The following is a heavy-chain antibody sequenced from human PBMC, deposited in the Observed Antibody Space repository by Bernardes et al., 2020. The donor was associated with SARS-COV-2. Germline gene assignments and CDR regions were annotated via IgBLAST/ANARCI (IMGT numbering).Heavy chain of an antibody. V-gene: IGHV4-31*03. D-gene: IGHD3-3*01. CDR2: IYHNGRT. CDR1: GGSISSGGNY. J-gene: IGHJ4*02. CDR3: ATAFRITVFGVVTSTSFDY. Sequence: SETLSLTCTVSGGSISSGGNYWSWIRQHPGKGLEWIGYIYHNGRTSYNPSLKSRVTISVDTSKNQFSLKLNSVTAADTAVYYCATAFRITVFGVVTSTSFDYWGQGTLVTVS.